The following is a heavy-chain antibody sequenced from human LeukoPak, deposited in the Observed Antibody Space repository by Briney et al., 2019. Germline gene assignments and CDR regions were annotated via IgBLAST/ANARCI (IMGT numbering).Heavy chain of an antibody. J-gene: IGHJ4*02. Sequence: PSETLSLTRTVSGGSISSYYWSWIRQPPGKGLDWIGHIYYSGSTNYNPSLKSRVTISVDTSKNQFSLKLSSVTAADTAVYYCARERWLDYWGQGTLVTVSS. CDR3: ARERWLDY. D-gene: IGHD5-24*01. CDR1: GGSISSYY. V-gene: IGHV4-59*12. CDR2: IYYSGST.